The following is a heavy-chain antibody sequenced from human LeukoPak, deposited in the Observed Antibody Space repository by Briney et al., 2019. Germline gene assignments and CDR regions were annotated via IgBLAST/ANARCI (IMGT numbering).Heavy chain of an antibody. Sequence: PGGSLRLSCAASGFTFSSHWMHWVRQAPGKGLVWVSRINSDGSSTSYADSVKGRFTISRDNAKNTLYLQMNSLRAEDTAVYYCARDGPDYYGSGSYERNDAFDIWGQGTMVTVSS. J-gene: IGHJ3*02. CDR3: ARDGPDYYGSGSYERNDAFDI. CDR2: INSDGSST. V-gene: IGHV3-74*01. D-gene: IGHD3-10*01. CDR1: GFTFSSHW.